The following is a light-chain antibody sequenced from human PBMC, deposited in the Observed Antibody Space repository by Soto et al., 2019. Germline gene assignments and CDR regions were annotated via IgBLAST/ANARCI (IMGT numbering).Light chain of an antibody. V-gene: IGKV3-11*01. CDR1: QSVGNS. J-gene: IGKJ4*01. CDR2: DAS. Sequence: PGERASLSCRASQSVGNSLAWYQQKLGQPPRLLIYDASTRATGVPARFSGSGSGTDFTLTISSLEPADFAVYYCQQRTSWPLLTFGGGTKVEIK. CDR3: QQRTSWPLLT.